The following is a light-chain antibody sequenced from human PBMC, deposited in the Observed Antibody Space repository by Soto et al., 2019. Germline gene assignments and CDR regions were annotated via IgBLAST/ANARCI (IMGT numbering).Light chain of an antibody. V-gene: IGKV3-11*01. CDR1: QSVSSY. Sequence: EIVLTQSPATLSLSPGARATLSCRASQSVSSYLAWYQQKPGQAPRLLIYDAFNRATGIPARFSGSGSGTDFTLTISSLEPEDFAVYYCHQRSNWPYTFGQGTKLEIK. J-gene: IGKJ2*01. CDR3: HQRSNWPYT. CDR2: DAF.